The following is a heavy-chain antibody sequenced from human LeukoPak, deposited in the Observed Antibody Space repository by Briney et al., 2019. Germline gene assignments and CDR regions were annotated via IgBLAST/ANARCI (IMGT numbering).Heavy chain of an antibody. Sequence: GGSLRLSCAASGFTFSSYAMHWVRQAPGKGLEWVAVISYDGSNKYYADSVKGRFTISRDNAKNSLYLQMNSLRAEDTAVYYCARRIVAGHFDYWGQGTLVTVSS. V-gene: IGHV3-30*04. CDR2: ISYDGSNK. CDR3: ARRIVAGHFDY. CDR1: GFTFSSYA. J-gene: IGHJ4*02. D-gene: IGHD2-21*01.